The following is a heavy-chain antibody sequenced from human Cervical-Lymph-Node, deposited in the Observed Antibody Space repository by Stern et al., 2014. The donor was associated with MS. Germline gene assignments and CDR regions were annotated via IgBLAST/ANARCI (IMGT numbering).Heavy chain of an antibody. D-gene: IGHD3-3*01. V-gene: IGHV4-31*03. CDR2: ISYSGNT. J-gene: IGHJ4*02. CDR1: GGAVSSGDRY. CDR3: ARVTEFLRFFYPDY. Sequence: QVQLVQSGPGLVKPSQTLSLTCTVSGGAVSSGDRYWSLIRQHPEKGLEWIGYISYSGNTYYNPSLESRVTISMDRSKNQFSLKLRSVTAADTAVYYCARVTEFLRFFYPDYWGQGIRVTVSS.